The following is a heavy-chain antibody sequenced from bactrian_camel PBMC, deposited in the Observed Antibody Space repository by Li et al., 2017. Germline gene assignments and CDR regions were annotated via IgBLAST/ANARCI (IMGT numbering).Heavy chain of an antibody. CDR2: IYSSGDTL. V-gene: IGHV3S40*01. J-gene: IGHJ4*01. D-gene: IGHD6*01. CDR1: GFPFSNYY. CDR3: AARSRGSWGEYNY. Sequence: DVQLVESGGDLVQSGGSLRLSCAASGFPFSNYYMSWVRQAPGKGLEWVSTIYSSGDTLYYADSVKGRSTISRDNAKNTAYLQMNRLKSEDTALYYCAARSRGSWGEYNYWGQGTQVTVS.